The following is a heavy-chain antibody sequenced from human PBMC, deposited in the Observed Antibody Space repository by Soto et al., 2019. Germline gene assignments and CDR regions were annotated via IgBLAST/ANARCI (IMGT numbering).Heavy chain of an antibody. V-gene: IGHV1-69*06. CDR2: IIPSFGTA. CDR1: GGAVSDYV. CDR3: ARASWGAGYRAVDGWFDR. Sequence: ASVKVSCKASGGAVSDYVIAWVRQAPGQGPEWMGGIIPSFGTANYAQTFLGRVTMTADKSTNTAYLELNSLTYEDTAVYYCARASWGAGYRAVDGWFDRRGQGIMVTVCS. D-gene: IGHD5-12*01. J-gene: IGHJ5*02.